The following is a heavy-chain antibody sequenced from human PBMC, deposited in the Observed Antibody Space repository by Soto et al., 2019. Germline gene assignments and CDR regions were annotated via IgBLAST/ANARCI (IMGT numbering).Heavy chain of an antibody. D-gene: IGHD4-4*01. J-gene: IGHJ3*02. CDR3: ARYTVGVADTRACDI. CDR1: GYTFTSYC. CDR2: ISAYNGNT. Sequence: ASVTVSCNASGYTFTSYCISWVRQAPGQGLEWMGWISAYNGNTNYTQKLQGRVTMTTDTSTNTAYMELSSLRSDDTAVYYCARYTVGVADTRACDIRG. V-gene: IGHV1-18*04.